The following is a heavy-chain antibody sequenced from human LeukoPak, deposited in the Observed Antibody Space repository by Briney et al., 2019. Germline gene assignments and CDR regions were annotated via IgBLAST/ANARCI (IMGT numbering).Heavy chain of an antibody. V-gene: IGHV3-30*03. J-gene: IGHJ4*02. CDR1: GFTFSSYA. D-gene: IGHD6-19*01. CDR2: ISYDGSNK. CDR3: ARGGSSGDY. Sequence: GGSLRLSCAASGFTFSSYAMSWVRQAPGKGLEWVALISYDGSNKYYADSVKGRFTISRDNAKNSLYLQMNSLRAEDTAVYYCARGGSSGDYWGQGTLVTVSS.